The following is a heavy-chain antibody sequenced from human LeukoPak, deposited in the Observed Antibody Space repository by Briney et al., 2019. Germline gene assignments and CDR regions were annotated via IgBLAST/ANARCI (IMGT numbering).Heavy chain of an antibody. J-gene: IGHJ5*02. D-gene: IGHD6-6*01. V-gene: IGHV4-59*08. CDR2: IYYSGST. Sequence: MTSETLSLTCTVSGGSISSYYWSWIRQPPGKGLEWIGYIYYSGSTNYNPSLKSRVTISVDTSKNQFSLKLSSVTAADTAVYYCARGPISSGWFDPWGQGTLVTVSS. CDR1: GGSISSYY. CDR3: ARGPISSGWFDP.